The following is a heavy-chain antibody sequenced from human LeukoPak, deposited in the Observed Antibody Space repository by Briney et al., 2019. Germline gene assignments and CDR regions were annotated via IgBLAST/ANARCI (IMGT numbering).Heavy chain of an antibody. CDR3: AKECCSGGTCYGYFQN. V-gene: IGHV3-23*01. CDR2: ISYNGVST. D-gene: IGHD2-15*01. Sequence: GGSLRLSCAASGFTFSDYAMTWVRQAPGKGLEWVSTISYNGVSTYYADSVKGRAGSVKGRFTISRDDSKNTVYLQMNSLRAEDTAVYYCAKECCSGGTCYGYFQNWGQGTLVTVSS. J-gene: IGHJ1*01. CDR1: GFTFSDYA.